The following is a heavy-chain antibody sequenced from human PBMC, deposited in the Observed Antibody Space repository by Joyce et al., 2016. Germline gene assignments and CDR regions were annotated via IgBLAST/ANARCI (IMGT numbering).Heavy chain of an antibody. D-gene: IGHD3-22*01. J-gene: IGHJ6*02. CDR2: ISAVSNYK. CDR3: ARASDYYDNSGYYLVYYYYGLDV. Sequence: QLVESGGGLVRPGGSLRLSCAASGFIFSSYSMNWVRQAPGKGLEWVSSISAVSNYKNYADSVKGRFTISRDNAKNALYLQMNSLIAEDTAVYYCARASDYYDNSGYYLVYYYYGLDVWGHGTTVTVSS. V-gene: IGHV3-21*02. CDR1: GFIFSSYS.